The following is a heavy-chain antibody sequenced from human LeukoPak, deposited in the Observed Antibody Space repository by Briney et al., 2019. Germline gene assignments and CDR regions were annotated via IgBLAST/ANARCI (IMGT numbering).Heavy chain of an antibody. CDR1: GFTLRNYA. V-gene: IGHV3-23*01. CDR2: IWAGAKNQ. D-gene: IGHD5-18*01. CDR3: AKHRGYSNGYNFDY. J-gene: IGHJ4*02. Sequence: GGSLRLSCAASGFTLRNYAMSWVRQAPGKGLEWASGIWAGAKNQYFADSVRGRLTISRDNSKSTLYLQITILRGGETAVYYCAKHRGYSNGYNFDYRGQGTLAAVSS.